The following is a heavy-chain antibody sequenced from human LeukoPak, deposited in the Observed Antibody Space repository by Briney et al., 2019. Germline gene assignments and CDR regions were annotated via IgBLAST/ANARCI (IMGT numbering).Heavy chain of an antibody. CDR3: ARDGGGYNYGYSHFDY. D-gene: IGHD5-18*01. CDR1: GFTFSSYG. CDR2: ITSSSSYI. J-gene: IGHJ4*02. V-gene: IGHV3-21*01. Sequence: GGSLRLSCAASGFTFSSYGMNWVRQAPGKGLEWVSSITSSSSYIYYADSVKGRFTISRDNAKNSLYLQMNSLRAEDTAVYYCARDGGGYNYGYSHFDYWGQGTLVTVSS.